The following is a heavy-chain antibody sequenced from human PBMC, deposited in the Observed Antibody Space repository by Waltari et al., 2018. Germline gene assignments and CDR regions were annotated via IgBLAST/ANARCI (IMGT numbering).Heavy chain of an antibody. CDR2: IYYSGST. Sequence: QVQLQESGPGLVKPSETLSLTCTVSGGSISSYYWSWIRQPPGKGLEWIGYIYYSGSTNYNPSLKSRVTISVDTSKYQFSLKLSSVTAADTAVYYCARNRAVAGTSSDAFDIWGQGTMVTVSS. D-gene: IGHD6-19*01. J-gene: IGHJ3*02. V-gene: IGHV4-59*01. CDR1: GGSISSYY. CDR3: ARNRAVAGTSSDAFDI.